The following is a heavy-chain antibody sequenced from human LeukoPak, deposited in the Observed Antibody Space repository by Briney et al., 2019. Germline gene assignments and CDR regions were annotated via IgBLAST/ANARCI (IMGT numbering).Heavy chain of an antibody. D-gene: IGHD6-19*01. J-gene: IGHJ5*02. CDR2: IYYSGST. CDR1: GGSISSYY. Sequence: SETLSLTCTVSGGSISSYYWSWIRQPPGKGLEWIGYIYYSGSTNYNPSLKSRVTISVDTSKNQFSLKLSSVTAADTAVYYCARAPSAVAGTGWFDPWGRGTLVTVSS. V-gene: IGHV4-59*01. CDR3: ARAPSAVAGTGWFDP.